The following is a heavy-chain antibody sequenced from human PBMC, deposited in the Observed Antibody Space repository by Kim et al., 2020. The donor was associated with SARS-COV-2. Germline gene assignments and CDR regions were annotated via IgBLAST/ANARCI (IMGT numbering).Heavy chain of an antibody. CDR2: IGAYNGMS. CDR1: GYTFAAYG. J-gene: IGHJ6*02. Sequence: ASVKVSCKASGYTFAAYGISWVRQARGQGLQWMGGIGAYNGMSDHGQTFHDRITMTTDISSSTAYLEVRSLRSDDTAIYFCARGGRGDHFYNGMDVWGQGTAVIVSS. V-gene: IGHV1-18*01. CDR3: ARGGRGDHFYNGMDV. D-gene: IGHD2-21*02.